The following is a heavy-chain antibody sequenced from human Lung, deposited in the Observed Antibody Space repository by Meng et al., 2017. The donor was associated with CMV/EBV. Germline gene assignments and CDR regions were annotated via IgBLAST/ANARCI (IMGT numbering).Heavy chain of an antibody. CDR1: GFTFRGLW. Sequence: GGSXRLSCAASGFTFRGLWMSWVRRAPGKGLEWVANINQDGTGKLYVDSVRGRFTISRDNAKNSLCLQMSSLTVEDTAGYYCASGRGYSAWGQGTLVTVSS. D-gene: IGHD4-11*01. CDR2: INQDGTGK. J-gene: IGHJ5*02. V-gene: IGHV3-7*01. CDR3: ASGRGYSA.